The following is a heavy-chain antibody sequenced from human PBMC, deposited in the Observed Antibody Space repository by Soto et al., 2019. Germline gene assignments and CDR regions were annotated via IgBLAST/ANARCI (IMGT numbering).Heavy chain of an antibody. D-gene: IGHD3-10*01. CDR1: GFTFSSYW. Sequence: EVQLVESGGGLVQPGGSLRLSCAASGFTFSSYWMHWVRQAPGKGLVWVSRINSDGSSTSYADSVKGRFTISRDNAKNTLYLQMNRLRAEDTAVYYCARTLLTMVRDQDGMDVWGQGTTVTVSS. V-gene: IGHV3-74*01. CDR2: INSDGSST. CDR3: ARTLLTMVRDQDGMDV. J-gene: IGHJ6*02.